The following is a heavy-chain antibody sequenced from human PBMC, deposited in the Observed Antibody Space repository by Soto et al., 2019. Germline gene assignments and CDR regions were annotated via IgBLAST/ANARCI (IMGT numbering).Heavy chain of an antibody. CDR1: GASMFDNFW. V-gene: IGHV4-4*02. Sequence: NPSETLSLTCAVSGASMFDNFWWSWVRQVPGKGLEWIGEVYHNERTNFNPSLKTRVSISIDTSKSQFSLKLTSVTAADTAIYFCARDAAVPGETDRFDYWGQGVLVTVSS. J-gene: IGHJ4*02. D-gene: IGHD3-16*01. CDR2: VYHNERT. CDR3: ARDAAVPGETDRFDY.